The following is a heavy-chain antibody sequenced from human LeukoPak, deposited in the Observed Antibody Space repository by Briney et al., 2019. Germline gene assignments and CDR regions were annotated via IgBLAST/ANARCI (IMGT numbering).Heavy chain of an antibody. CDR1: GFSDSSSG. V-gene: IGHV3-30*02. CDR3: AKGGDYALDY. CDR2: IQYDGRTN. Sequence: GGSLRLSCAASGFSDSSSGIHWVRQAPGKGLDWLAFIQYDGRTNYHADSVKGRFTMSRDNSKNALTMFLQMNSLRVEDTAVYYCAKGGDYALDYWGQGTLVTVSS. D-gene: IGHD4-17*01. J-gene: IGHJ4*02.